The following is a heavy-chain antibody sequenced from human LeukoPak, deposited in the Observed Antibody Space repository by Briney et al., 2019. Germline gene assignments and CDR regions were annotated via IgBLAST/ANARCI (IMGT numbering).Heavy chain of an antibody. CDR1: GFTFSSYS. Sequence: PGGSLRLSCAASGFTFSSYSMNWVRQAPGKWLEWVSSIIISSSYIYYADSVKGRFTISRDNAKNSLYLQMNSLRAEDTAVYYCAREKRDGYSGYGWFDAFDIWGQGTMVTVSS. CDR2: IIISSSYI. CDR3: AREKRDGYSGYGWFDAFDI. V-gene: IGHV3-21*01. J-gene: IGHJ3*02. D-gene: IGHD5-12*01.